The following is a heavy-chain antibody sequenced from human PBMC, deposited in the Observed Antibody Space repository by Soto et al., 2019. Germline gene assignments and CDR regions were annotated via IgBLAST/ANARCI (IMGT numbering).Heavy chain of an antibody. J-gene: IGHJ4*02. CDR3: ARDLKGSTCYDY. Sequence: SETLSLTCTVSGGSIRSYYWSWIRQPPGKGLEWIGYIYYSGSTTYNPSLKSRVTISVDTSKNQFSLKLSSVTAADTAVYYCARDLKGSTCYDYWGQGTLVTAPQ. CDR1: GGSIRSYY. V-gene: IGHV4-59*01. CDR2: IYYSGST. D-gene: IGHD6-13*01.